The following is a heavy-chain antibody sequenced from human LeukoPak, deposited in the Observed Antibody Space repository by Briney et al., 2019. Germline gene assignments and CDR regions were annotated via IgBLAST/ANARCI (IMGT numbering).Heavy chain of an antibody. CDR3: ARSTHYYDSSGYYNPFDY. CDR2: IYTSGST. Sequence: SETLSPTCTVSGGSISSYYWSWIRQPAGKGLEWIGRIYTSGSTNYNPSLKSRVTMSVDTSKNQFSLKLSSVTAADTAVYYCARSTHYYDSSGYYNPFDYWGQGTLVTVSS. J-gene: IGHJ4*02. CDR1: GGSISSYY. D-gene: IGHD3-22*01. V-gene: IGHV4-4*07.